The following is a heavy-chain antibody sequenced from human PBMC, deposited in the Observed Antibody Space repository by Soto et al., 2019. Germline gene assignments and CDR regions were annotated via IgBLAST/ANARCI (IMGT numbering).Heavy chain of an antibody. J-gene: IGHJ6*02. V-gene: IGHV5-51*01. CDR1: GYSFTSYW. Sequence: PGESLKISCKGSGYSFTSYWIGWVRQMPGKGLEWMGIIYPGDSDTRYSPSFQGQVTISADKSISTAYLQWSSLKASDTAMYYCARRGGYSYGYRNYYGMDVWGQGTTVTVSS. CDR3: ARRGGYSYGYRNYYGMDV. CDR2: IYPGDSDT. D-gene: IGHD5-18*01.